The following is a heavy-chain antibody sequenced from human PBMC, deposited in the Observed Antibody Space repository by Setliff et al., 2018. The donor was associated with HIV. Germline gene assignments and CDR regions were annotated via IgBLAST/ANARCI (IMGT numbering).Heavy chain of an antibody. CDR2: INTNTGNP. CDR3: ARDPGRRAPTYYYMDV. J-gene: IGHJ6*03. D-gene: IGHD3-10*01. CDR1: GYTFTYYA. V-gene: IGHV7-4-1*02. Sequence: ASVKVSCKASGYTFTYYAMDWVRQAPGQGLEWMGWINTNTGNPTYAQDFTGRFVFSLDTSVSTAYLQISSLKAEDTAVYYCARDPGRRAPTYYYMDVWGKGTTVTVSS.